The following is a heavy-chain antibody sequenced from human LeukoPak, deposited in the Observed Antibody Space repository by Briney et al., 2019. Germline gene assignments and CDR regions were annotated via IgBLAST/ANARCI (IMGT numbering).Heavy chain of an antibody. CDR3: ARGYSSGWYGCDY. CDR1: GFTFSSYS. V-gene: IGHV3-21*01. Sequence: GGSLRLSCAASGFTFSSYSMNWVRQAPGKGLEWVSSISSSSSYIYYADSVKGRFTISRDNAKNSLYLQMNSLRAEDTAVYYCARGYSSGWYGCDYWGQGTLVTVSS. CDR2: ISSSSSYI. D-gene: IGHD6-13*01. J-gene: IGHJ4*02.